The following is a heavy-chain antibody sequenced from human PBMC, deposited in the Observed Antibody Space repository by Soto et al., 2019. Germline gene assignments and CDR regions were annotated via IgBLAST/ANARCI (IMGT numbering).Heavy chain of an antibody. J-gene: IGHJ4*02. CDR2: ITDSGSTI. D-gene: IGHD3-16*02. Sequence: QVQLVESGGGLVKPGGSLRLSCAASGFPFSVYYMSWIRQATGKGLEWLSYITDSGSTIYYSDSVKGRFTISRDNAKNLLYMQMNRLRAEDTAVYYCPRVGWTSLPFFDYWGQGTLVTVSS. CDR3: PRVGWTSLPFFDY. CDR1: GFPFSVYY. V-gene: IGHV3-11*01.